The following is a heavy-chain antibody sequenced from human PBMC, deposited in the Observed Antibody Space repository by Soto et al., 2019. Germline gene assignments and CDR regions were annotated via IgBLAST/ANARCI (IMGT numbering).Heavy chain of an antibody. Sequence: EVQLLESGGALEHPGGSLRLSCAAAGFAFSTYAMTWVRQAPGKGLEWVSVISGSGGSSYYAASVKGRFTISRDNSKNTLFLQMNGLRAEDTAVYYCAKDEGAEDDILTGYPLFDYRGQGILVTVSS. V-gene: IGHV3-23*01. CDR3: AKDEGAEDDILTGYPLFDY. J-gene: IGHJ4*02. CDR1: GFAFSTYA. D-gene: IGHD3-9*01. CDR2: ISGSGGSS.